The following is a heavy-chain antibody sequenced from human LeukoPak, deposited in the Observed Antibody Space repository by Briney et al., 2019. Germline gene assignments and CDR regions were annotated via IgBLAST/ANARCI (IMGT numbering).Heavy chain of an antibody. V-gene: IGHV3-7*01. J-gene: IGHJ3*02. CDR2: IKPDGTEK. Sequence: GGSLRLSCAASGFTFSNYWMTWVRQAPGKGLEWVAHIKPDGTEKYYVDSVKGRFTISRDNAKTSLHLQMDSLRAEDTAVYYCARDPTFIVGALDAFDIWGQGTMVTVSS. CDR1: GFTFSNYW. CDR3: ARDPTFIVGALDAFDI. D-gene: IGHD1-26*01.